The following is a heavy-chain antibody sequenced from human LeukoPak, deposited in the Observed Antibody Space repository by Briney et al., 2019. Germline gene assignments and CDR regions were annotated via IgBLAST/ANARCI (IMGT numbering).Heavy chain of an antibody. CDR1: GFTFSDYY. J-gene: IGHJ6*03. CDR2: ISSSGSTI. Sequence: PGGSLRLSCAASGFTFSDYYMSWIRQAPGKGLEWASYISSSGSTIYYADSVKGRFTISRDNAKNSLYLQMNSLRAEDTAVYYCARDYYDGRWKNYMDVWGKGTTVTVSS. CDR3: ARDYYDGRWKNYMDV. D-gene: IGHD3-22*01. V-gene: IGHV3-11*04.